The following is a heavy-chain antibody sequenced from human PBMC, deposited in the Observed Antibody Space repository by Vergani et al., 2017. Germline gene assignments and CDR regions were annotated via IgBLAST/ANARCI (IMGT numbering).Heavy chain of an antibody. CDR2: IITIFGTA. D-gene: IGHD3-9*01. Sequence: QVQLVQSGAEVKKPGSSVKVSCKASGGTFSSYAISWVRQAPGQGLEWMGGIITIFGTANYAQKFQGKVTITADESTSTAYMELSSLRSEDTAVYYCAREILRYFDWLSRGPFDYWGQGTLVTVSS. V-gene: IGHV1-69*13. CDR3: AREILRYFDWLSRGPFDY. CDR1: GGTFSSYA. J-gene: IGHJ4*02.